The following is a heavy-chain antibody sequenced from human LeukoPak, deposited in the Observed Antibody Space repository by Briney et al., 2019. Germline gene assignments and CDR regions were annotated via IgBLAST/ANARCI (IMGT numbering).Heavy chain of an antibody. CDR1: GGSISSSSYY. V-gene: IGHV4-61*05. CDR3: ARGEATLGHFNYYHYGMDV. J-gene: IGHJ6*02. D-gene: IGHD3-16*01. Sequence: SETLSLTCTVSGGSISSSSYYWGWIRQPPGKGLEWIGYIYYSGSSNYNPSLKSRVTISVVTSKNQFSLKLSSVTAADTAVYDYARGEATLGHFNYYHYGMDVWGQGTTVTVSS. CDR2: IYYSGSS.